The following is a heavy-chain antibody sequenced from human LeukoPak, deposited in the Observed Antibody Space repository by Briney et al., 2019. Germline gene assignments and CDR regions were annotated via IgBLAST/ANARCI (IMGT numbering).Heavy chain of an antibody. CDR3: ARGTPSGYMNWFDP. CDR2: ISYSGSV. Sequence: SETLSLTCSVSGGSVSGDPYYWSWIRQPPGKGPEWIGHISYSGSVNSNPSPKSRVTASIDTSKNQFSLKLSSVTAADTAVYYCARGTPSGYMNWFDPWGQGTLVTVSS. D-gene: IGHD3-22*01. V-gene: IGHV4-61*01. J-gene: IGHJ5*02. CDR1: GGSVSGDPYY.